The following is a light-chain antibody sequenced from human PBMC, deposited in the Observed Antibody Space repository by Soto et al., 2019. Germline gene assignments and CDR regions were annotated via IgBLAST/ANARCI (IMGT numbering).Light chain of an antibody. CDR3: QSFDSSLSIYI. CDR1: WPNIGAGHD. Sequence: QSVLTQPPSVSGAPGQSVTISCTGTWPNIGAGHDVHWYQQLPGTAPKLVIYGNNNRPTGVPDRFSGSKSGTSASLAITGLQAEDETDYYCQSFDSSLSIYIFGSGTKVTVL. J-gene: IGLJ1*01. CDR2: GNN. V-gene: IGLV1-40*01.